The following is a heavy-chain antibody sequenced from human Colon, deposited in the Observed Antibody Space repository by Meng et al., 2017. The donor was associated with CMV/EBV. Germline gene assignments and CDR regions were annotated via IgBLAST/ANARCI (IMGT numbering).Heavy chain of an antibody. V-gene: IGHV1-2*06. J-gene: IGHJ4*02. CDR3: TRSYYYDRNGYFYY. D-gene: IGHD3-22*01. CDR2: VDPTNGGT. CDR1: GYTFTGYY. Sequence: QVQLVQSGAEVKKSGASVKVSFKASGYTFTGYYIHWVRQAPGQGLEWMGRVDPTNGGTHYAQTFQGRVTMTTDTSISTAYMELRRLRSDDTAMYYCTRSYYYDRNGYFYYWGQGTLVTVSS.